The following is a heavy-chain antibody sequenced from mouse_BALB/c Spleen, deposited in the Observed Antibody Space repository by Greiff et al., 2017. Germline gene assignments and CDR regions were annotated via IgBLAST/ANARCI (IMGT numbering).Heavy chain of an antibody. CDR1: GYTFTSYW. V-gene: IGHV1-5*01. CDR2: IYPGNSDT. Sequence: EVQLQQSGTVLARPGASVKMSCKASGYTFTSYWMHWVKQRPGQGLEWIGAIYPGNSDTSYNQKFKGKAKLTAVTSTSTAYMELSSLTNEDSAVYYCTREGDVGYFDYWGQGTTLTVSS. D-gene: IGHD3-3*01. CDR3: TREGDVGYFDY. J-gene: IGHJ2*01.